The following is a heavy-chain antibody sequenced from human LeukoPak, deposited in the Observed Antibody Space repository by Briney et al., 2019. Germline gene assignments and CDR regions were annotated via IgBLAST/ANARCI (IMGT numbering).Heavy chain of an antibody. CDR2: FYYSGTA. Sequence: SETLSLTCTVSGGSISNYYWSWIRQPPGKGLEWIGTFYYSGTAISSPSLTSRVTMSVDTSKDQFSLKLTSVTAADTAVYYCARERSMVRGMSWFDPWGQGTLVTVSS. V-gene: IGHV4-59*12. J-gene: IGHJ5*02. D-gene: IGHD3-10*01. CDR1: GGSISNYY. CDR3: ARERSMVRGMSWFDP.